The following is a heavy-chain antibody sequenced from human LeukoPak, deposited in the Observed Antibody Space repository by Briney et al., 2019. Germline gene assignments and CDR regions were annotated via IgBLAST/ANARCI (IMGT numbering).Heavy chain of an antibody. CDR1: GGCISSGVYY. CDR2: IYYSGST. Sequence: PSETLSLTCTVSGGCISSGVYYWSWIRQHPGKGLEWIGYIYYSGSTYYNPSLKSRVTISVDTSKNQFSLKLSSVTAADTAVYYCARGRELGYCSSTSCRIHYFDYWRQGTLVTVSS. D-gene: IGHD2-2*01. J-gene: IGHJ4*02. V-gene: IGHV4-31*03. CDR3: ARGRELGYCSSTSCRIHYFDY.